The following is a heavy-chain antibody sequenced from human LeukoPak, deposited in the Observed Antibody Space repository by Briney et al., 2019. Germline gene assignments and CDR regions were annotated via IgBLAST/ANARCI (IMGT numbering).Heavy chain of an antibody. V-gene: IGHV4-4*07. Sequence: SETLSLTCTVSGGSLSIFYWSWIRQPAGRGLEWIGRIYTGVSTNYNPSLKSRVTMSVDTSKNQFSLKLSSVTAADTAMYYCARGDSYYPYYFDYWGQGTLVTVSS. D-gene: IGHD4-11*01. CDR1: GGSLSIFY. J-gene: IGHJ4*02. CDR3: ARGDSYYPYYFDY. CDR2: IYTGVST.